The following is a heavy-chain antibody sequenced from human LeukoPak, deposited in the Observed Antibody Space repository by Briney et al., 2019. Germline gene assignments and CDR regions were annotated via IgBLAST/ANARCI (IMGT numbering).Heavy chain of an antibody. CDR3: AMLARFGDPASGWAFDY. CDR1: GYSISSGYY. V-gene: IGHV4-38-2*02. Sequence: SETLSLTCTVSGYSISSGYYWGWIRQPPGKGLEWIGGTVYHSGSTYYNPSLKSRVTISVDTSKNQFSLTLSSVTAADTAVYYCAMLARFGDPASGWAFDYWGQGTLVTVSS. J-gene: IGHJ4*02. CDR2: VYHSGST. D-gene: IGHD6-19*01.